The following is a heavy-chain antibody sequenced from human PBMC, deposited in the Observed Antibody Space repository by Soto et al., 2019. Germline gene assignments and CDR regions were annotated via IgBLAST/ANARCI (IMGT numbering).Heavy chain of an antibody. CDR2: VDSDGSGT. CDR3: ASVFEH. J-gene: IGHJ4*02. V-gene: IGHV3-74*01. Sequence: EVQLVESGGGSVQPGGSLRLSCVASGITFSGYWMHWVRQVPGKGLVWVARVDSDGSGTSYADSVKGRFTISRDNAKNTLYLQMNSLRVEDTAMYYCASVFEHWGQGIAVSVSS. CDR1: GITFSGYW.